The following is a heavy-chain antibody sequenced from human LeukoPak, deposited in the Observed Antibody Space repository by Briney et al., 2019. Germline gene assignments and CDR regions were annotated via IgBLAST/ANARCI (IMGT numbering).Heavy chain of an antibody. CDR2: ISSSSSTI. V-gene: IGHV3-48*01. J-gene: IGHJ4*02. Sequence: PGGSLTPSCAPSGFTFSSYSMIWVRQAPGKGLEWVSYISSSSSTIYYADSVKGRFTISRDNAKNSLYLQMSSLRAEDTAVYYCARVGDSSGWQYYLDYWGQGTLVTVSS. CDR3: ARVGDSSGWQYYLDY. D-gene: IGHD6-19*01. CDR1: GFTFSSYS.